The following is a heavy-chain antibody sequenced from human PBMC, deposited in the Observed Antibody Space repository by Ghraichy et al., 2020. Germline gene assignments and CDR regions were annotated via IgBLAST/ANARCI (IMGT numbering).Heavy chain of an antibody. Sequence: GGSLRLSCAASGFTFSSYAMSWVRQAPGKGLEWVSAISGSGGSTYYADSVKGRFTISRDNSKNTLYLQMNSLRAEDTAVYYCARGDSPYSRRFAFDIWGQGTMVTVSS. CDR1: GFTFSSYA. CDR3: ARGDSPYSRRFAFDI. CDR2: ISGSGGST. J-gene: IGHJ3*02. V-gene: IGHV3-23*01. D-gene: IGHD3-22*01.